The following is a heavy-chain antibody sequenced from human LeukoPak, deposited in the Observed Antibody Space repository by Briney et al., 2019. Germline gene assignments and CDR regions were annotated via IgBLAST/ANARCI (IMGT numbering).Heavy chain of an antibody. CDR3: ARVSYCGGDCYSGLDWFDP. V-gene: IGHV1-69*05. CDR2: IIPIFGTA. D-gene: IGHD2-21*02. J-gene: IGHJ5*02. CDR1: GGTFSSYA. Sequence: GASVKVSCKASGGTFSSYAISWVRQAPGQGLEWMGGIIPIFGTANYAQKFQGRVTITTDESTSTAYMELSSLRSEDTAVYYCARVSYCGGDCYSGLDWFDPWGQGTLVTVSS.